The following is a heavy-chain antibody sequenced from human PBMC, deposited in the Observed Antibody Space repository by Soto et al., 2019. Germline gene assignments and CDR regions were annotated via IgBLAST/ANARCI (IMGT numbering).Heavy chain of an antibody. J-gene: IGHJ6*03. Sequence: SETLSLTCTVSGGSISSGGYYWSWIRQHPGKGLEWIGYIYYSGSTYYNPSLKSRVTISVDTSKNQFSLKLSSVTAADTAVYYCAGAYGDYRYYYMAVWGKGTTVTVSS. D-gene: IGHD4-17*01. CDR1: GGSISSGGYY. CDR3: AGAYGDYRYYYMAV. V-gene: IGHV4-31*03. CDR2: IYYSGST.